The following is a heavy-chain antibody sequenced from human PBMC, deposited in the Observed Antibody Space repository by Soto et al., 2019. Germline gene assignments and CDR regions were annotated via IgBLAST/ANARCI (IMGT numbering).Heavy chain of an antibody. Sequence: GESLKISCQGSGYSFTSYWIGWVPQLPGKGLEWMGIIYPGDSDTRYSPSFQGQVTISADKSISTAYLQWSSLKASDTAMYYCARCPTVTENWFDPWGQGTLVTVSS. J-gene: IGHJ5*02. CDR2: IYPGDSDT. CDR3: ARCPTVTENWFDP. D-gene: IGHD4-4*01. V-gene: IGHV5-51*01. CDR1: GYSFTSYW.